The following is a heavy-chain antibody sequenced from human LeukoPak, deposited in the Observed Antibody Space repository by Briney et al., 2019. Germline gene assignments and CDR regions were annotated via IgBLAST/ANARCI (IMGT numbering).Heavy chain of an antibody. J-gene: IGHJ6*02. V-gene: IGHV1-69*04. CDR1: GGTFSSYA. CDR2: IIPILGIA. Sequence: ASVKVSCKASGGTFSSYAISWVRQAPGQGLEWMGRIIPILGIANYAQKFQGRVTITADKSTSTAYMELSSLRSEDTAVYYCAREKREDWNYGSGSYYKTHYYYYGMDVWGQGTTVTVSS. D-gene: IGHD3-10*01. CDR3: AREKREDWNYGSGSYYKTHYYYYGMDV.